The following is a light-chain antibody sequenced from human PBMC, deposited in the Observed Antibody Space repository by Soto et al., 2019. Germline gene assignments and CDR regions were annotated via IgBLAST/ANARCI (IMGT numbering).Light chain of an antibody. CDR2: GAS. Sequence: EIVLTQSPGTLSLSPGERATLSGRASQTISSTFLAWYRQRPGQAPRLLIYGASSRATGIPDRFSGSGSGTDFTLTISRLEPEDFAVYYCQQFGLSPTFGGGTKVEIK. V-gene: IGKV3-20*01. CDR3: QQFGLSPT. CDR1: QTISSTF. J-gene: IGKJ4*01.